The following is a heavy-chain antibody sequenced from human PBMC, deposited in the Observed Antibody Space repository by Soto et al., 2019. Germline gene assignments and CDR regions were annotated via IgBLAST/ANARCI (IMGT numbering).Heavy chain of an antibody. J-gene: IGHJ6*02. CDR3: ARDGKRTLMTTVTWDRGNYYYGMDV. Sequence: ASVKVSCKASGYTFTSYGISWVRQAPGQGLEWMGWISAYNGNTNYAQKLQGRVTMTTDTSTSTAYMELRSLRSDDTAVYYCARDGKRTLMTTVTWDRGNYYYGMDVWGQGTTVTVSS. V-gene: IGHV1-18*01. CDR1: GYTFTSYG. D-gene: IGHD4-4*01. CDR2: ISAYNGNT.